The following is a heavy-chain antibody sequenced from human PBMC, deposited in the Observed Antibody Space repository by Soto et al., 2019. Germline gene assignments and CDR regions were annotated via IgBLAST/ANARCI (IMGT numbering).Heavy chain of an antibody. CDR3: ARDSPDSSSWGYYYYGMDV. J-gene: IGHJ6*02. CDR1: GFTFSSYG. V-gene: IGHV3-33*01. D-gene: IGHD6-13*01. CDR2: IWYDGSNK. Sequence: QVQLVESGGGVVQPGRSLRLSCAASGFTFSSYGMHWVRQAPGKGLEWVAVIWYDGSNKYYADSVKGRFTISRDNSKNTLYLQMNSLRAEDTAVYYCARDSPDSSSWGYYYYGMDVWGQGTTVTVSS.